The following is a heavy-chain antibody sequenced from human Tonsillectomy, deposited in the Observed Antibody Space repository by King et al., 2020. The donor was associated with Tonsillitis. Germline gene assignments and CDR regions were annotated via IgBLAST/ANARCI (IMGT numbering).Heavy chain of an antibody. CDR1: GFTFSSYG. V-gene: IGHV3-23*03. CDR2: IHANTGIT. J-gene: IGHJ4*02. D-gene: IGHD2-21*01. Sequence: EVQLVESGGGLVQPGGSLRLSCEASGFTFSSYGMSWVRQAPGKGLEWVSLIHANTGITSYADSVRGRFTISRANSKNTLDLQMNSLRADDTAVYYWARHGSAYSVDYWGQGTLVTVSS. CDR3: ARHGSAYSVDY.